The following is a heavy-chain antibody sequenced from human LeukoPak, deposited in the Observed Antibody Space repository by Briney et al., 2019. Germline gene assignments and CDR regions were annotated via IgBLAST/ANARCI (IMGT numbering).Heavy chain of an antibody. J-gene: IGHJ4*02. D-gene: IGHD6-19*01. CDR3: ARAVAGTGSSDY. CDR1: GFTFSSYA. Sequence: GGSLRLSCAASGFTFSSYAMSWVRQAPGKGLEWVSAISGSGGSTYYADSVKGRFTISRDNGKNTLYLQVNSLRAEDTAVYYCARAVAGTGSSDYWGQGTLVTVSS. V-gene: IGHV3-23*01. CDR2: ISGSGGST.